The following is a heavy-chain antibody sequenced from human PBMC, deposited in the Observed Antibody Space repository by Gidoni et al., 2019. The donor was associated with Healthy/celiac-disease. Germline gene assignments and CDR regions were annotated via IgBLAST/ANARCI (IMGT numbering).Heavy chain of an antibody. J-gene: IGHJ4*02. V-gene: IGHV3-30*18. CDR3: AKEYREGATTFLDY. D-gene: IGHD1-26*01. CDR1: GCTFISYG. CDR2: ISYDGSNK. Sequence: QVQLVECRFGVLDAGAYLQLACAAYGCTFISYGMHWVRQAPGKGLEWVAVISYDGSNKYYADSVKGRFTISRDNSKNTLYLQMNSLRAEDTAVYYCAKEYREGATTFLDYWGQGTLVTVSS.